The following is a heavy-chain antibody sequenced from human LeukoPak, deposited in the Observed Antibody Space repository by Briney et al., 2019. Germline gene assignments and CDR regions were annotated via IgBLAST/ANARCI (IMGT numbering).Heavy chain of an antibody. J-gene: IGHJ4*02. CDR3: AGYRLEPRTGMFDY. V-gene: IGHV3-21*01. CDR1: GFTFSSYS. CDR2: ISSSSSYI. D-gene: IGHD1-1*01. Sequence: PGGSLRLSCAASGFTFSSYSMNWVRQAPGKGLEWVSSISSSSSYIYYADSVKGRFTISRDNAKNSLYLQMNSLRAEDTAVYYCAGYRLEPRTGMFDYWGQGTLVTVSS.